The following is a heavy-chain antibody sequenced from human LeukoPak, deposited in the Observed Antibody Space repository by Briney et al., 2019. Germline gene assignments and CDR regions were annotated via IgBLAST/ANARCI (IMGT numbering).Heavy chain of an antibody. D-gene: IGHD3-22*01. CDR2: ISGSGGST. CDR3: AKGKVYYYDSSGYWEFDY. J-gene: IGHJ4*02. CDR1: GFTFSSYA. V-gene: IGHV3-23*01. Sequence: GGSLRLSCAASGFTFSSYAMSWVRQAPGKGLEWVSAISGSGGSTYYADSVKGRFTISRDNSKNTLYLQMNSLRAEDTAVYYCAKGKVYYYDSSGYWEFDYWGQGTLVTVSS.